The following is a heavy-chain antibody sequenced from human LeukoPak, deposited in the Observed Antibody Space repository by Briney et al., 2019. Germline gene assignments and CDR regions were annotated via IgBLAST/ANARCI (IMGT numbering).Heavy chain of an antibody. V-gene: IGHV3-7*01. J-gene: IGHJ4*02. Sequence: GGSLRLSCAASGFTFSSYWMSWVRQAPGKGLEWVANIKQDGSEKYYVDSVKGRFTVSRDNAKNSLYLQMNSLRAEDTAVYYCARAALDPYYDFWSGYYFNYYFDYWGQGTLVTVSS. CDR2: IKQDGSEK. D-gene: IGHD3-3*01. CDR3: ARAALDPYYDFWSGYYFNYYFDY. CDR1: GFTFSSYW.